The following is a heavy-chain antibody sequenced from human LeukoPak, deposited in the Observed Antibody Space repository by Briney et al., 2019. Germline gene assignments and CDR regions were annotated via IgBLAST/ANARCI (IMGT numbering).Heavy chain of an antibody. CDR1: GGSISSSIYY. CDR3: ARGKTYNWNDYYYYMDV. CDR2: IYYSGST. Sequence: SETLSLTCTVSGGSISSSIYYWGWIRQPPEKGLEWIGSIYYSGSTYYNPSLKSRVIISIDTSKNHFSLKLTSVTAADTAVYYCARGKTYNWNDYYYYMDVWGKGTTVTVSS. V-gene: IGHV4-39*07. J-gene: IGHJ6*03. D-gene: IGHD1-1*01.